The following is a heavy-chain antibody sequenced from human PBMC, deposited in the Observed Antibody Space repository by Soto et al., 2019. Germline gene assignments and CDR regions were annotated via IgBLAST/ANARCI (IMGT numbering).Heavy chain of an antibody. D-gene: IGHD3-10*02. Sequence: QVQLQESGPGLVKPSETLSLTCTVSGGSISSYYWSWIRQPPGKGLEWIGFIFYSGSTSYNPSLKSRFTISIDTSEYQFSLKLNSVTAADTAVYYCASMIGDPVLSFDSWGQGNLVAVSS. V-gene: IGHV4-59*01. CDR3: ASMIGDPVLSFDS. CDR2: IFYSGST. CDR1: GGSISSYY. J-gene: IGHJ5*01.